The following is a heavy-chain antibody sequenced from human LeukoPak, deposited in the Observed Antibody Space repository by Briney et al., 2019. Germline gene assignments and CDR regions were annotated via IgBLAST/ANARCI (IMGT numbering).Heavy chain of an antibody. J-gene: IGHJ5*02. CDR1: GGTFSSYA. V-gene: IGHV1-69*01. CDR2: IIPIFGTA. Sequence: SVKVSCKASGGTFSSYAISWVRQAPGQGLEWMGGIIPIFGTANYAQKFQGRVTITADESTSTAYMELSSLRSEDTAVYYCAREDRGDNWNERWFDPWGQGTLVTVSS. CDR3: AREDRGDNWNERWFDP. D-gene: IGHD1-1*01.